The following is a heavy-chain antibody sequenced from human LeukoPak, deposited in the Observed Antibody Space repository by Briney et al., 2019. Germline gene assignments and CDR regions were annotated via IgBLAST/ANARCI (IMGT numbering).Heavy chain of an antibody. CDR1: GGSISSYY. V-gene: IGHV4-59*01. D-gene: IGHD3-16*01. Sequence: SETLSLTRTVSGGSISSYYWSWIRQPPGKGLEWIGYIHYSGSTNYNPSLKSRVTISVDTSRNQFSLKLSSVTAAATAVYYCARGLGIDALDVWGQGTMVTVSS. CDR3: ARGLGIDALDV. CDR2: IHYSGST. J-gene: IGHJ3*01.